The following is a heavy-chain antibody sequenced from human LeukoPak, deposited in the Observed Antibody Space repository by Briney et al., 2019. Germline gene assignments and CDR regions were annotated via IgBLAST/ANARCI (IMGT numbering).Heavy chain of an antibody. CDR3: ARVQWELLYPDY. CDR2: ISYDESFR. Sequence: QTGGSLRLSCAASGFTVSSNYMSWVRQAPGTGLEWVALISYDESFRYYADSVKGRFTISRDNSKNTLYLQMNSLRAEDTAIYYCARVQWELLYPDYWGQGTLVTVSS. V-gene: IGHV3-30*03. CDR1: GFTVSSNY. J-gene: IGHJ4*02. D-gene: IGHD1-26*01.